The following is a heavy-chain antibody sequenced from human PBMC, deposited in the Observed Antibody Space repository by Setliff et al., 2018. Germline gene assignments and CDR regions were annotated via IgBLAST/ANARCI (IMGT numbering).Heavy chain of an antibody. CDR2: INPSGGSP. D-gene: IGHD2-2*01. J-gene: IGHJ6*02. CDR1: GGTFSSYT. Sequence: GASVKVSCKASGGTFSSYTISWVRQAPGQGLEWMGIINPSGGSPSYAQKCQGRVTMTRDTSTSTVYMELSSLRSEDTAVYYCARGLYCSSTSCYPFYYYYYGMDVWGQGTTVTVSS. CDR3: ARGLYCSSTSCYPFYYYYYGMDV. V-gene: IGHV1-46*01.